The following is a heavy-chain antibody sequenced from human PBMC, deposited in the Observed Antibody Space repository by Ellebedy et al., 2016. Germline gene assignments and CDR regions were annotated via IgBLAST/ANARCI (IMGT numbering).Heavy chain of an antibody. CDR3: ARGGTTGTTNYYYGMDV. D-gene: IGHD1-1*01. V-gene: IGHV3-13*01. Sequence: GGSLRLXXAASGFTFSSYDMHWVRQATGKGLEWVSAIGTAGDTYYPGSVKGRFTISRENAKNSLYLQMNSLRAGDTAVYYCARGGTTGTTNYYYGMDVWGQGTTVTVSS. J-gene: IGHJ6*02. CDR1: GFTFSSYD. CDR2: IGTAGDT.